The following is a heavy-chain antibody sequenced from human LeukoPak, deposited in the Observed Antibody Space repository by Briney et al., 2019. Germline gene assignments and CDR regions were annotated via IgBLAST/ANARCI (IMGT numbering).Heavy chain of an antibody. CDR2: MNPNSGNT. Sequence: ASVKVSCKASGYTFTSYDINWVRQATGQGLEWMGWMNPNSGNTGYAQKFQGRVTMTRNTSISTAYMELSSLRSEGTAVYYCARERAVRGYRRRNWFDPWGQGTLVTVSS. D-gene: IGHD6-13*01. CDR1: GYTFTSYD. J-gene: IGHJ5*02. CDR3: ARERAVRGYRRRNWFDP. V-gene: IGHV1-8*01.